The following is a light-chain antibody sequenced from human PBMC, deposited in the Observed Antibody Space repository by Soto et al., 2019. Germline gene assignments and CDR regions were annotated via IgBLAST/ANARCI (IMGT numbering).Light chain of an antibody. CDR1: SSDVGDYNY. CDR2: AVT. V-gene: IGLV2-11*01. J-gene: IGLJ3*02. CDR3: CSYAGTDTPTGV. Sequence: QSALTQPRSVSGSPGQSVTISCTGTSSDVGDYNYVSWYQQHPGQSPKLMIYAVTKRPSGVPDRFSGSKSGNSASLTISGLQAEDEADYYCCSYAGTDTPTGVFGGGTKLTVL.